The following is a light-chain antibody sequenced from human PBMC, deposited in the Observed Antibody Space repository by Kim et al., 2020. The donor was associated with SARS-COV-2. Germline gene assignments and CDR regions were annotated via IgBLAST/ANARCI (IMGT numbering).Light chain of an antibody. V-gene: IGLV3-19*01. CDR2: GKS. Sequence: SSELTQDPAVSVALGQTVRITCQGDSLRSYFASWYQQRPGQAPLLVIYGKSNRPSGVPDRFSGSSSGNTASLTITGAQAEDEADYYCISRYTDGPHNYVL. J-gene: IGLJ1*01. CDR3: ISRYTDGPHNYV. CDR1: SLRSYF.